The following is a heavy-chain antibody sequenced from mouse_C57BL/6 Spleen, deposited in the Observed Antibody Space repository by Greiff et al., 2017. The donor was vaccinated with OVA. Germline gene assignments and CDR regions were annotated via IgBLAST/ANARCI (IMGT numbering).Heavy chain of an antibody. CDR2: ISGGGGNT. J-gene: IGHJ2*01. CDR3: ARQGLITFYFDY. D-gene: IGHD1-1*01. Sequence: EVVLVESGGGLVKPGGSLKLSCAASGFTFSSYTMSWVRQTPEKRLEWVATISGGGGNTYYPDSVKGRFTISRDNAKNTLYLQMSSLRSEDTALYYCARQGLITFYFDYWGQGTTLTVSS. V-gene: IGHV5-9*01. CDR1: GFTFSSYT.